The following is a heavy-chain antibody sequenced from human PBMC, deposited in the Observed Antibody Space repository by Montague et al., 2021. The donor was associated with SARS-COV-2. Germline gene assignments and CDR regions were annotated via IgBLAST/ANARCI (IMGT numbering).Heavy chain of an antibody. CDR1: GGSIGNWTYD. CDR2: LYYTGGA. Sequence: SETLSLTRTLSGGSIGNWTYDWGWVRQPPGKGLEWIASLYYTGGAFYXPSLMSRVTKSFGTSKNQISLNLASVTAADTAVYYCAREFEGYFDLWGRGTLVMVSS. CDR3: AREFEGYFDL. V-gene: IGHV4-39*07. J-gene: IGHJ2*01. D-gene: IGHD3-10*01.